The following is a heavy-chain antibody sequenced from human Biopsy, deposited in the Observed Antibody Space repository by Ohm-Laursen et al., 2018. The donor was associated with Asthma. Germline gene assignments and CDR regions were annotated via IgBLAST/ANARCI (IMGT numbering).Heavy chain of an antibody. CDR3: AKSADYYESTDYLDF. J-gene: IGHJ4*01. CDR2: ISWNSGNI. Sequence: SLRLSCAASGFSFDDCDMHWVRQAPGKGLEWVSSISWNSGNIDYADSAKGRFTISRDNAKNSLYLQMQSLKPEDAAFYYCAKSADYYESTDYLDFWGRGTLVTVSS. CDR1: GFSFDDCD. D-gene: IGHD3-22*01. V-gene: IGHV3-9*01.